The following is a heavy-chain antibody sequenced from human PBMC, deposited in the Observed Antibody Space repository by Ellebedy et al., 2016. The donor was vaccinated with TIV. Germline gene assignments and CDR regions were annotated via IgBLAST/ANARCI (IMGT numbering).Heavy chain of an antibody. CDR3: ARKAGSGWYGPYFDY. Sequence: GESLKISCAASGFTFSSYAMHWVRQAPGKGLEWVAVISYDGSKKYYADSVKGRFTISRDNSKNTLYLQMNSLRPEDTAVYYCARKAGSGWYGPYFDYWGQGTLVTVSS. CDR1: GFTFSSYA. CDR2: ISYDGSKK. D-gene: IGHD6-19*01. V-gene: IGHV3-30-3*01. J-gene: IGHJ4*02.